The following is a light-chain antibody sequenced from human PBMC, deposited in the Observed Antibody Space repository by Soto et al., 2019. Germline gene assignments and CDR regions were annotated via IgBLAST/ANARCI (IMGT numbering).Light chain of an antibody. CDR2: GAS. Sequence: EIVMTQSPVTLSVSPGERVTLSCRASQSISDKSAWYQQKPGQAPRLLMFGASTRATGIPARFSGSGSGTDFPLTITGLQSEDFAVYYCQQYKSWPYTFGQGTKLEIK. V-gene: IGKV3-15*01. J-gene: IGKJ2*01. CDR3: QQYKSWPYT. CDR1: QSISDK.